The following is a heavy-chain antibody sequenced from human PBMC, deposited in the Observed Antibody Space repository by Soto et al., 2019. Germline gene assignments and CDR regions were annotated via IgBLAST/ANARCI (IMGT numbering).Heavy chain of an antibody. CDR3: ARDFGSPAAY. CDR2: IYYSGST. V-gene: IGHV4-30-4*02. J-gene: IGHJ4*02. D-gene: IGHD3-10*01. CDR1: GGSISSGDYY. Sequence: SDTLYIGSTVSGGSISSGDYYWSCIRQPPGKGLEWIGYIYYSGSTYYNPSLKSRVTISVDTSKNQFSLKLSSVTAADTAVYYCARDFGSPAAYWGQGTLVTVPS.